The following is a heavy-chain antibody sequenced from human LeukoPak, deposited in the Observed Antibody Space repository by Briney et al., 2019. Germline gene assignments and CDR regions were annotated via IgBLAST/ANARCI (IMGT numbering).Heavy chain of an antibody. CDR3: ARQPDARPGYFQH. J-gene: IGHJ1*01. CDR1: GYSISSGYY. CDR2: IYHSGGT. D-gene: IGHD1-14*01. V-gene: IGHV4-38-2*01. Sequence: SETLPLTCAVSGYSISSGYYWGWIRQPPGKGLEWIGSIYHSGGTYYNPSLKSRVTISVDTSKNQFSLKLSSVTAADTAVYYCARQPDARPGYFQHWGQGTLVTVSS.